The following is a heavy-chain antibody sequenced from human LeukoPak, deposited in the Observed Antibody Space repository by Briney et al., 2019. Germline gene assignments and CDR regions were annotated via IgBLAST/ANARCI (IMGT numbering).Heavy chain of an antibody. CDR3: ARGEGYSSSWYNWFDP. CDR1: GGSISSYY. J-gene: IGHJ5*02. Sequence: SETLSLTCTVSGGSISSYYWSWIRQPAGKGLEWTGRIYTSGSTNYNPSLKSRVTMSVDTSKNQFSLKLSSVTAADTAVYYCARGEGYSSSWYNWFDPWGQGTLVTVSS. V-gene: IGHV4-4*07. D-gene: IGHD6-13*01. CDR2: IYTSGST.